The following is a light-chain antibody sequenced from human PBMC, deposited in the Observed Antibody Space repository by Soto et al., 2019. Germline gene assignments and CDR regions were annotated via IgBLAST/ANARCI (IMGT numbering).Light chain of an antibody. CDR3: QQYGSSPWT. V-gene: IGKV3-20*01. J-gene: IGKJ2*01. CDR2: GAS. Sequence: EIVLTQSPGTLSLSPGERATLSCRASQSVSSSYLAWYQHKRGQAPRLLVYGASSRATGIPDRFSGSGSGTEFTLTISRLEPEDFAVYYCQQYGSSPWTFGQGTKLEIK. CDR1: QSVSSSY.